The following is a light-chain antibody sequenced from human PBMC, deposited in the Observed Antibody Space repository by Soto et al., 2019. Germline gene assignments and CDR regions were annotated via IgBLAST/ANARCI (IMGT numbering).Light chain of an antibody. J-gene: IGKJ2*01. CDR1: QSVSSSY. Sequence: EIVLTQSPGTLSLSPGERATLSCRASQSVSSSYLAWYQQKPGQAPRLLIYGASSRATGIPDRFSGSGSGTDFTLTISRLEPEDFEVYYCQQYGSSPYTFGTGTQVDI. V-gene: IGKV3-20*01. CDR3: QQYGSSPYT. CDR2: GAS.